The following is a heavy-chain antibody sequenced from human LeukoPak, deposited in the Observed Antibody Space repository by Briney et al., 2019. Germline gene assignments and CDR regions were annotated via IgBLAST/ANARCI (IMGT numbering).Heavy chain of an antibody. D-gene: IGHD6-13*01. CDR2: IWYDGSNK. J-gene: IGHJ4*02. CDR1: GFTFSSYG. Sequence: GRSLRLSCAASGFTFSSYGMHWVRQAPGKGLEWVADIWYDGSNKYYADSVKGRFTISRDNSKNTLYLQMNSLRAEDTAVYYCARDQAGLGLKGVPAAGIDYWGQGTLVTVSS. V-gene: IGHV3-33*01. CDR3: ARDQAGLGLKGVPAAGIDY.